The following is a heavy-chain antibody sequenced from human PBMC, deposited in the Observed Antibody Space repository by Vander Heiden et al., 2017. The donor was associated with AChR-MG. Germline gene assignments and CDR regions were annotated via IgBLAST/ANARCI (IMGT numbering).Heavy chain of an antibody. V-gene: IGHV4-34*01. CDR2: MIHSGDT. CDR1: GGSFSTFY. D-gene: IGHD6-19*01. J-gene: IGHJ2*01. CDR3: ARGRISVAGTGLRYFDI. Sequence: QVQLQQWGAGPLKPSETLSLTCAVYGGSFSTFYWGWIRQPPGKGLEWIGEMIHSGDTNYNPSLKSRVTMSVDTSKDQFSLNLSSVTAADTGVYYCARGRISVAGTGLRYFDIWGRGTLVTVSS.